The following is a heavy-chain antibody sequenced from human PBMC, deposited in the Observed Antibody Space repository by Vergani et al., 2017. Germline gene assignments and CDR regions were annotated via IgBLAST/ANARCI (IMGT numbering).Heavy chain of an antibody. Sequence: QLQLQESGPGLVKPSETLSLTCTVSGGSISSSSYYWGWIRQPPGKGLEWIGSIYYSGSTYYNPSFKSRVTISVDTSKNQFSLKLGSVTAADTAVYYCARHKRGYSYGHSQYYYYYGMDVWGQGTTVTVSS. D-gene: IGHD5-18*01. V-gene: IGHV4-39*01. CDR2: IYYSGST. J-gene: IGHJ6*02. CDR1: GGSISSSSYY. CDR3: ARHKRGYSYGHSQYYYYYGMDV.